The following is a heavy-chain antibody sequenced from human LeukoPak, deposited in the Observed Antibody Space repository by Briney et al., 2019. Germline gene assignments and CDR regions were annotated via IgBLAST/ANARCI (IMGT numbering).Heavy chain of an antibody. CDR1: GENFNGYY. D-gene: IGHD7-27*01. J-gene: IGHJ4*02. CDR3: ARGSPIVAMIQQSTGAHYFDF. V-gene: IGHV4-34*01. CDR2: IDHSGNT. Sequence: SETLSVTCAVYGENFNGYYWNWIRQSPGKGLEWIGEIDHSGNTHYNPSLKSRLNISVDKSKNQFSLKMNSVTAEDTAIYFCARGSPIVAMIQQSTGAHYFDFWGRGTLVTVSS.